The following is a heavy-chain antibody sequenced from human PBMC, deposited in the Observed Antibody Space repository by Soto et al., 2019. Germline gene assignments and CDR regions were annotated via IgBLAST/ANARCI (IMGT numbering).Heavy chain of an antibody. CDR3: ARHWTEMATTNRGFDY. D-gene: IGHD5-12*01. CDR2: IYYSGST. V-gene: IGHV4-39*01. Sequence: PSETLSLTCTVSGGSISSSSYYWGWIRQPPGKGLEWIGSIYYSGSTYYNPSLKSRVTISVDTSKNQFSLKLSSVTAADTAVYYCARHWTEMATTNRGFDYWGQGTLVTVSS. CDR1: GGSISSSSYY. J-gene: IGHJ4*02.